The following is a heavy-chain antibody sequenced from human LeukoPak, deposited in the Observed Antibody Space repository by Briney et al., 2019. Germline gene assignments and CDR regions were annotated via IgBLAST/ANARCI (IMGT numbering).Heavy chain of an antibody. V-gene: IGHV3-13*01. J-gene: IGHJ4*02. CDR3: VRTNGGTYYDY. Sequence: RGCLRLSCAASGFIFTDYDLHWVRQPPGKGLEWVSVFCIAGDTYCADSVKGRFTLSRDVAKNSLYLRMKNLRAGERAVYYCVRTNGGTYYDYWGQGTLVTVSS. CDR2: FCIAGDT. D-gene: IGHD3-10*01. CDR1: GFIFTDYD.